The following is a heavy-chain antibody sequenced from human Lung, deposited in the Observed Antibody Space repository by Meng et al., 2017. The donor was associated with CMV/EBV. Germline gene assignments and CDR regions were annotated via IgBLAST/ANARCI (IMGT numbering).Heavy chain of an antibody. Sequence: SXTXSLXXGIYGGSLSGYYWSWIRQTPGKGLEWIGEIRHSGDITNYNPSPKSRVTISIDTSKKQFSLKLSAVTAADTAVYYCARQYSSSYYSDYWGQGTLVTVSS. J-gene: IGHJ4*02. CDR1: GGSLSGYY. D-gene: IGHD6-6*01. CDR2: IRHSGDIT. V-gene: IGHV4-34*01. CDR3: ARQYSSSYYSDY.